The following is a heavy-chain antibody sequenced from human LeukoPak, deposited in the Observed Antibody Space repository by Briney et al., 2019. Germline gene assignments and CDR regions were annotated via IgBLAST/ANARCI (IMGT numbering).Heavy chain of an antibody. Sequence: SETLSLTCTVAGGSISGYDWSWIRQPPGKGLEWIGYIYYSGSTNYNPSLKSRVTISVDTSKNQFSLKLSSVTAADTAVYYCARETGIAAAGDLYNWFDPWGQGTLVTVSS. CDR3: ARETGIAAAGDLYNWFDP. V-gene: IGHV4-59*01. D-gene: IGHD6-13*01. J-gene: IGHJ5*02. CDR1: GGSISGYD. CDR2: IYYSGST.